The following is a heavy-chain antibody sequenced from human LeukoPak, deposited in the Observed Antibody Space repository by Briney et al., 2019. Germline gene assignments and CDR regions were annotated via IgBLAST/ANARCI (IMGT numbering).Heavy chain of an antibody. CDR1: GFTFSSYE. CDR3: AKGSARRWFWYFDY. J-gene: IGHJ4*02. CDR2: ISSSGSTI. Sequence: TGGSLRLSCAASGFTFSSYEMNWVRQAPGKGLEWVSYISSSGSTIYYADSVKGRFTISRDNAKNSLYLQMNSLRAEDTAVYYCAKGSARRWFWYFDYWGQGTLVTVSS. D-gene: IGHD4-23*01. V-gene: IGHV3-48*03.